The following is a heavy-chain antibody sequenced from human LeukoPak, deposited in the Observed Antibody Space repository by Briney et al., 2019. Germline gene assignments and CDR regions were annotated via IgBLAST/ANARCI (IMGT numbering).Heavy chain of an antibody. CDR1: GFRFSNSW. J-gene: IGHJ4*02. CDR2: MKTDGTRI. V-gene: IGHV3-74*01. D-gene: IGHD3-10*01. CDR3: ARGADHGGSYYPD. Sequence: SGGSLRLSCAASGFRFSNSWMYWVRQGPGKGPVWVPRMKTDGTRIEYADSVKGRFTISRDNAKNTLFLQMSSLRVEDTAVYYCARGADHGGSYYPDWGQGTRVTVSS.